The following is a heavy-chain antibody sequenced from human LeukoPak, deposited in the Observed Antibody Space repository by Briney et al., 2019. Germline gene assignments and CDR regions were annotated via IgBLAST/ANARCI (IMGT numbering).Heavy chain of an antibody. J-gene: IGHJ3*02. CDR1: GFTFSSYW. Sequence: VHPGGSLRLSCAASGFTFSSYWMSWVRQAPGKGLEWVANIKQDGSEKYYVDSVKGRFTISRDNAKNSLYLQMNSLRAEDTAVYYCAREVGYYGSGSTDAFDIWGQGTMVTVSS. CDR3: AREVGYYGSGSTDAFDI. D-gene: IGHD3-10*01. CDR2: IKQDGSEK. V-gene: IGHV3-7*01.